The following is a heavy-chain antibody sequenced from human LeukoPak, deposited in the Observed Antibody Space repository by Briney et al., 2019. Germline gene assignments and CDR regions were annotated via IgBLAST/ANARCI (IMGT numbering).Heavy chain of an antibody. V-gene: IGHV3-48*04. CDR3: ARDHSGNYYYGMDV. Sequence: GGSLRLSCAASGFTFSSYNMNWVRQAPGKGLVWVSYISTSNNAIYYADSVKGRFTISRDNAKNSLYLQMNSLRAEDTAVYYCARDHSGNYYYGMDVWGQGTTVTVSS. CDR2: ISTSNNAI. CDR1: GFTFSSYN. D-gene: IGHD1-26*01. J-gene: IGHJ6*02.